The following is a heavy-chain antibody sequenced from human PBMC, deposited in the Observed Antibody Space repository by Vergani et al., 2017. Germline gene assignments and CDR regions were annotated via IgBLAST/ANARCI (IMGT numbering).Heavy chain of an antibody. CDR1: GFTFSSYS. CDR2: ISSSSSTR. Sequence: EVQLVDSGGGLVQPGGSLRLSCAASGFTFSSYSMNWVRQAPGKGLEWVSYISSSSSTRYYADSVKGRFTISRDNAKNSLYLQMNSLRAEDTAVYYCAKDPGRVGARPLDWGQGTLVTVSS. J-gene: IGHJ4*02. V-gene: IGHV3-48*01. D-gene: IGHD1-26*01. CDR3: AKDPGRVGARPLD.